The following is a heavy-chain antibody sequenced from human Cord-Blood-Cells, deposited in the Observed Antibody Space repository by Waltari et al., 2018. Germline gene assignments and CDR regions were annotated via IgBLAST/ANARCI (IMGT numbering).Heavy chain of an antibody. CDR1: GFPFSSYA. D-gene: IGHD3-9*01. CDR2: ISGSGGST. Sequence: EVQLLESGGGLVQPGGSLRLSCAASGFPFSSYAMSWVRQAPGKGLEWVSAISGSGGSTYYADSVKGRFTISRDNSKNTLYLQMNSLRAEDTAVYYCAKETGYDILTGYYFDYWGQGTLVTVSS. V-gene: IGHV3-23*01. CDR3: AKETGYDILTGYYFDY. J-gene: IGHJ4*02.